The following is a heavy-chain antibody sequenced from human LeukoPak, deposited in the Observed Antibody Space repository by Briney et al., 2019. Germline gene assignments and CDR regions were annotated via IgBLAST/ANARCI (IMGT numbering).Heavy chain of an antibody. CDR3: ARDQRGPSGWYGAYFDY. V-gene: IGHV1-46*01. J-gene: IGHJ4*02. Sequence: ASVKVSCKASGYTFTSYYMHWVRQAPGQGLEWMGIINPSGGSTSYAQKFQGRVTMTRDTSTSTVYMELSCLRSEDTAVYYCARDQRGPSGWYGAYFDYWGQGTLVTVSS. CDR1: GYTFTSYY. CDR2: INPSGGST. D-gene: IGHD6-19*01.